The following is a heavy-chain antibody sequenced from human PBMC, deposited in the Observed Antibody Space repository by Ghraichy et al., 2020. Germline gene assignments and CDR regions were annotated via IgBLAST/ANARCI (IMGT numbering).Heavy chain of an antibody. V-gene: IGHV4-39*01. J-gene: IGHJ4*02. Sequence: SQTLSLTCTVSGGSISSSSYYWGWIRQPPGKGLEWIGSIYYSGSTYYNPSLKSRVTISVDTSKNQFSLKLSSVTAADTAVFYCARLNWGSYVYWGQGTLVTVSS. CDR3: ARLNWGSYVY. CDR1: GGSISSSSYY. D-gene: IGHD7-27*01. CDR2: IYYSGST.